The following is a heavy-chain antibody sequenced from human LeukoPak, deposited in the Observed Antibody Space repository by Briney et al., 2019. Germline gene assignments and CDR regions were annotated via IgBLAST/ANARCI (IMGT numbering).Heavy chain of an antibody. Sequence: ASVKVSCKASGYTFTRYGISWVRQAPGQGLEWMGWISAYNGNTNYAQKLQARVTMTTDTSTSTAYMELRSMRSDDTAVYYCARDPCSGGSCYSAFDYWGQGTLVTVS. CDR1: GYTFTRYG. CDR2: ISAYNGNT. J-gene: IGHJ4*02. D-gene: IGHD2-15*01. CDR3: ARDPCSGGSCYSAFDY. V-gene: IGHV1-18*01.